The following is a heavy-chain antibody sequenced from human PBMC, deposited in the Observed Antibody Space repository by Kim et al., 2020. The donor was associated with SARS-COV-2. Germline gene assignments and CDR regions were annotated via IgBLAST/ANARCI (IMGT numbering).Heavy chain of an antibody. CDR3: AKDRDYYDSSGYYYYYYGMDV. D-gene: IGHD3-22*01. CDR1: GFTFNSYA. J-gene: IGHJ6*02. V-gene: IGHV3-23*01. Sequence: LSLTCAASGFTFNSYALSWVRQAPGKGLEWVSAITGSGGSTYYADSVKGRFTISRDNSKNTLYLQMNSLRAEDTAVYYCAKDRDYYDSSGYYYYYYGMDVWGQGTTVTVSS. CDR2: ITGSGGST.